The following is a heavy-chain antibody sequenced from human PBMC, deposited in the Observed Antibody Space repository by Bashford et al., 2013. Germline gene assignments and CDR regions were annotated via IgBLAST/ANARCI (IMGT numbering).Heavy chain of an antibody. CDR3: ARANRGEADY. D-gene: IGHD3-10*01. CDR1: GDSIISGGYS. V-gene: IGHV4-30-2*01. J-gene: IGHJ4*02. Sequence: LLYSSETLSLTCSVSGDSIISGGYSWSWVRRPPGKGLEWVGYIYSSGRSFYNPSLKSRATISRDMSNNQFSLKLTSVTAADTAVYFCARANRGEADYWGQGTLVTVSS. CDR2: IYSSGRS.